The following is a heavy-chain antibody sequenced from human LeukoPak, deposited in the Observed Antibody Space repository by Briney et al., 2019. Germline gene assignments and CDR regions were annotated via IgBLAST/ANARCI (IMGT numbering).Heavy chain of an antibody. D-gene: IGHD6-13*01. J-gene: IGHJ4*02. V-gene: IGHV4-39*01. CDR2: IYYSGST. CDR3: ARHMSYYSSSWYLRY. Sequence: PSETLSLTCTVSGGSISSSTFYWGWIRQPPGKGLEWIGTIYYSGSTFYNPSLKSRVTVSVDTSKNQFSLKLSSVTAADTAVYYCARHMSYYSSSWYLRYWGQGTLVTVSS. CDR1: GGSISSSTFY.